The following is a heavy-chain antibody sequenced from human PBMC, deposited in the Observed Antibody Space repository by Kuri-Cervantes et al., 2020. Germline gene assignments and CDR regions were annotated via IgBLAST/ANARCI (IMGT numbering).Heavy chain of an antibody. V-gene: IGHV1-18*01. D-gene: IGHD6-13*01. Sequence: ASVKVSCKASGYTFTSYGISWVRQAPGQGLEWMGWISAYNGNTNYAQKLQGRVTMTTDTSTSTAYMELSSLRSEDTAVYYCATSSSWYNHNWFDPWGQGTLVTVSS. CDR3: ATSSSWYNHNWFDP. J-gene: IGHJ5*02. CDR1: GYTFTSYG. CDR2: ISAYNGNT.